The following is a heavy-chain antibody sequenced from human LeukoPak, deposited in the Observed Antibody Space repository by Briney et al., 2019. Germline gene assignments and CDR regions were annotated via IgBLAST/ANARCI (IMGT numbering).Heavy chain of an antibody. CDR2: INPNSGGT. CDR3: ARELGCANGVCYSNPFDI. D-gene: IGHD2-8*01. Sequence: ASVKVSCKASGYTFTGYYMHWVRQAPGQGLEWMGWINPNSGGTNYAQKFQGRVTMTRDTSISTAYMELSRLRSDDTAVYYCARELGCANGVCYSNPFDIWGQGTMVTVSS. J-gene: IGHJ3*02. CDR1: GYTFTGYY. V-gene: IGHV1-2*02.